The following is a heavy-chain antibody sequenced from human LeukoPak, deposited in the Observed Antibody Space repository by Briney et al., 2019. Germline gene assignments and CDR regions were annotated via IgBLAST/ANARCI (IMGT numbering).Heavy chain of an antibody. CDR3: ARHRKYSSWFDP. Sequence: ETLSXXXTVSXGSISSSSYFWGWIRQPPGKGLEWIGSIYYSGSTYYNPSLKSRVTISVDTSKNQFSLKLSSVTAADTAVYYCARHRKYSSWFDPWGQGTLVTVSS. CDR1: XGSISSSSYF. CDR2: IYYSGST. V-gene: IGHV4-39*01. D-gene: IGHD2/OR15-2a*01. J-gene: IGHJ5*02.